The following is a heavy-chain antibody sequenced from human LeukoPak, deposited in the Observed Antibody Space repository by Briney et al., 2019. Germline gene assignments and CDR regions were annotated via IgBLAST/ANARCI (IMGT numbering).Heavy chain of an antibody. CDR3: VRGTGY. Sequence: GGSLRLSCSVSGFTFSTYVMHWVRQAPGEGLEYVSAIRSNGDKTFYADSGKGRFTISRDNSKNTLYLQMSSLRADDTAVYYCVRGTGYWGQGTLVTVSS. CDR1: GFTFSTYV. V-gene: IGHV3-64D*06. J-gene: IGHJ4*02. CDR2: IRSNGDKT.